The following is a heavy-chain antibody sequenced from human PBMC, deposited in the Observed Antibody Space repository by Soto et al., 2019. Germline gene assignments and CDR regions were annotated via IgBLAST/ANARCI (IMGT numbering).Heavy chain of an antibody. D-gene: IGHD1-1*01. V-gene: IGHV2-5*02. CDR2: IYWDDDK. J-gene: IGHJ4*02. Sequence: QITLKESGPTLVKPTQTLTLTCTFSGFSLSTSGVGVGWIRQPPGKALEWLALIYWDDDKRYSPSLKSRLTITNDTSKNQVVLTMTNMDPVDTATYYCARHNWNDGTFDYWGQGTLVTVSS. CDR1: GFSLSTSGVG. CDR3: ARHNWNDGTFDY.